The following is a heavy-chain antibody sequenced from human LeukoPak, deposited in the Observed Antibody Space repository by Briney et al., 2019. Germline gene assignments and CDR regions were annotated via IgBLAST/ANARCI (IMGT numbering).Heavy chain of an antibody. CDR2: ISGSGGST. CDR3: ATTLLAPAYYYYMDV. Sequence: GGSLRLSCAASGYTFSSYAMSWVRQAPGKGLEWVSAISGSGGSTYYADSVKGRFTISRDNIKNTLYLQMKSLRAEDTAVYYCATTLLAPAYYYYMDVWGKGTTVTVSS. J-gene: IGHJ6*03. D-gene: IGHD2-21*01. CDR1: GYTFSSYA. V-gene: IGHV3-23*01.